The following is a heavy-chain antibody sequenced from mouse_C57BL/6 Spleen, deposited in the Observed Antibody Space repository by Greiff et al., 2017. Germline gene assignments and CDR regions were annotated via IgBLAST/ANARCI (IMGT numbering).Heavy chain of an antibody. Sequence: QVQLQQPGAELVRPGSSVKLSCKASGYTFTSYWLDWVKQRPGQGLEWIGNIYPSDSETHYNQKFKDKATLTVDKSSSTADMQLSSLTSEDSAVYYSARKYYGSSYYFDYWGQGTTLTVSS. CDR1: GYTFTSYW. CDR3: ARKYYGSSYYFDY. CDR2: IYPSDSET. J-gene: IGHJ2*01. D-gene: IGHD1-1*01. V-gene: IGHV1-61*01.